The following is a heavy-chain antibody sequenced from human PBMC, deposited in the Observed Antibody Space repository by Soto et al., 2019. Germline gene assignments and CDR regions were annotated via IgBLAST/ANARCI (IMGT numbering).Heavy chain of an antibody. CDR2: IKQDGSEK. J-gene: IGHJ3*02. Sequence: EVQLVESGGGLVQPGGSLRLSCAASGFTFSSYWMSWVRQAPGKGLEWVANIKQDGSEKYYVDSVKGRFTISRDNAKNSLYLQMNSLRAEDTAVYYCARDRGYDILTGFDAFDIWGQGTMVTVSS. D-gene: IGHD3-9*01. CDR1: GFTFSSYW. V-gene: IGHV3-7*01. CDR3: ARDRGYDILTGFDAFDI.